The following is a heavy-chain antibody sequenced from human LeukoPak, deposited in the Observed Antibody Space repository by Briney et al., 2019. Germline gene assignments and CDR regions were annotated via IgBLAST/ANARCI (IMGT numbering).Heavy chain of an antibody. CDR2: IYYSGST. J-gene: IGHJ6*03. D-gene: IGHD2-2*01. V-gene: IGHV4-59*01. CDR1: GGSISSYY. CDR3: ARVMPGYCSSTSCYFYYYMDV. Sequence: SETLSLTCTVSGGSISSYYWSWIRQPLGKGLEWIGYIYYSGSTNYNPSLKSRVTISVDTSKNQFSLKLSSVTAADTAVYYCARVMPGYCSSTSCYFYYYMDVWGKGTTVTVSS.